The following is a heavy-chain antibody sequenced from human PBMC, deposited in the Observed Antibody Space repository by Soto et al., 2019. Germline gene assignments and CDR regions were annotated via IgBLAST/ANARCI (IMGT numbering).Heavy chain of an antibody. CDR2: INHSGST. J-gene: IGHJ6*03. CDR1: GGSFSGYY. CDR3: ARGRTEDQDYYYYMYV. D-gene: IGHD2-15*01. Sequence: LSLTCAVYGGSFSGYYWSLSRQPPGKGLEWIGEINHSGSTNYNPSLKSRVTISVDTSKNQFSLKLSSVTAADTAVYYCARGRTEDQDYYYYMYVWGKGTTVTVSS. V-gene: IGHV4-34*01.